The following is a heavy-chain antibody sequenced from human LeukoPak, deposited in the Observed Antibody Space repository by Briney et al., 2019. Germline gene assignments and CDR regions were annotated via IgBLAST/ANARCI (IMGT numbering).Heavy chain of an antibody. V-gene: IGHV3-33*01. D-gene: IGHD6-19*01. CDR2: IWYDGSKK. Sequence: PGGSLRLSCAASGFTFSTYAMHWVRQAPGKGLEWVAVIWYDGSKKYYADSVKGRITISRDHSKNTLYLQMNSLRAEDTAVYYCARGLEIAVAVTLGDWGQGTLVT. CDR1: GFTFSTYA. CDR3: ARGLEIAVAVTLGD. J-gene: IGHJ4*02.